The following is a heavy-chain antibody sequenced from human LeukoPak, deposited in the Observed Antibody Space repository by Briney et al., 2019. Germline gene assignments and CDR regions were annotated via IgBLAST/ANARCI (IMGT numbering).Heavy chain of an antibody. D-gene: IGHD3-9*01. Sequence: GASVKVSCKASGYTFTSYYIHWVRQAPGQGLEWMGIINPSGGTTRYAQKFQGRVTMTRDTSITTAYMEMSRLRSDDTALYYCARSPHILTGENFDYWGQGTLVTVSS. CDR2: INPSGGTT. J-gene: IGHJ4*02. CDR1: GYTFTSYY. V-gene: IGHV1-46*01. CDR3: ARSPHILTGENFDY.